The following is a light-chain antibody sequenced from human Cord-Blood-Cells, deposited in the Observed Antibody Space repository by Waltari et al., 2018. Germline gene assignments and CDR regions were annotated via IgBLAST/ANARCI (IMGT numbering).Light chain of an antibody. CDR2: DAS. CDR3: QQRSNWPPLT. CDR1: QSVSSY. Sequence: EIVLTQSPATLSLSPGERATLSCRASQSVSSYLAWYQQKPGQVPRLLIYDASNRATGIPARFSGSGSGTDSTLTISSLEPEDFAVYYCQQRSNWPPLTFGGGTKVEIK. V-gene: IGKV3-11*01. J-gene: IGKJ4*01.